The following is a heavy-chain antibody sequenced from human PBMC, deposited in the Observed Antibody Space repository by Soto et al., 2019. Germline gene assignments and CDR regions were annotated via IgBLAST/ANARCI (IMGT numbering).Heavy chain of an antibody. D-gene: IGHD3-22*01. V-gene: IGHV3-23*01. J-gene: IGHJ3*02. Sequence: EVQLLESGGGLVQPGGSLRLSCAASGFTFSSYAMSWVRQAPGKGLEWVSAISGSGGSTYYADSVKGRFTISRDNSKNTLYLQMNSLRAEDTAVYYCASSYYYDSSGYYRGAHDAFDIWGQGTMVTVSS. CDR1: GFTFSSYA. CDR2: ISGSGGST. CDR3: ASSYYYDSSGYYRGAHDAFDI.